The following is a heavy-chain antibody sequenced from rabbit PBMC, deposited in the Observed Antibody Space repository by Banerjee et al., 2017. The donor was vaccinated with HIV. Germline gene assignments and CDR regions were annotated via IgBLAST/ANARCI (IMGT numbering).Heavy chain of an antibody. CDR1: GFSFSSGYD. CDR3: AGGGAGYGWTRLDL. Sequence: QEQLEESGGDLVKPGASLTLTCTASGFSFSSGYDMCWVRQAPGKGLEWIACIYVGDGNTFYASWAKGRFTISKPSSTTVTLQMTSLTAADTATYFCAGGGAGYGWTRLDLWGPGTLVTVS. V-gene: IGHV1S45*01. J-gene: IGHJ3*01. CDR2: IYVGDGNT. D-gene: IGHD6-1*01.